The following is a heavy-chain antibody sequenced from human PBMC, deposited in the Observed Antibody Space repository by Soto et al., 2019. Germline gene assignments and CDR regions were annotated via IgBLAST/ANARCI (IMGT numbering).Heavy chain of an antibody. Sequence: GGSLRLSCAASGFTFSSYAMSWVRQAPGKGLEWVSAISGSGGSTYYADSVKGRFTISRDNSKNTLYLQMNSLRAEDTAVYYCAKVPLTRQQWLADAFDIWGQGTMVTVS. D-gene: IGHD6-19*01. CDR1: GFTFSSYA. J-gene: IGHJ3*02. CDR2: ISGSGGST. V-gene: IGHV3-23*01. CDR3: AKVPLTRQQWLADAFDI.